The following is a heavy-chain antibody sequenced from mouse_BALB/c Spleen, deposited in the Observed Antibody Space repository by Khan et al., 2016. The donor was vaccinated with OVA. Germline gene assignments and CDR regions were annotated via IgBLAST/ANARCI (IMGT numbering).Heavy chain of an antibody. Sequence: EVELVESGGGLVQPGGSRKLSCAAFGFTFSGFGMHWVRQAPEKGLEWVAYISSGSSTIYYADTVKGRFTISRDNPKNTLFLQMTSLRSEDTAMYFCARTGYYYFDYWGQGTTLTVSS. CDR3: ARTGYYYFDY. CDR2: ISSGSSTI. V-gene: IGHV5-17*02. CDR1: GFTFSGFG. J-gene: IGHJ2*01. D-gene: IGHD2-3*01.